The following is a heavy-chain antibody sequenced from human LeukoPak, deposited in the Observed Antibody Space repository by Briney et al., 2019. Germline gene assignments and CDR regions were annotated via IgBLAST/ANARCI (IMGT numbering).Heavy chain of an antibody. V-gene: IGHV3-23*01. D-gene: IGHD2-2*01. CDR3: AKDEVVVPAANIDY. CDR1: GFTFSSYA. Sequence: GGCLRLSCAAYGFTFSSYAMSWVRQAPGKGLEWVSAISGSGGSTYYADSVKGRFSISRDNSKNTLYLQMNSLRAEDTAVYYCAKDEVVVPAANIDYWGQGTLVTVSS. J-gene: IGHJ4*02. CDR2: ISGSGGST.